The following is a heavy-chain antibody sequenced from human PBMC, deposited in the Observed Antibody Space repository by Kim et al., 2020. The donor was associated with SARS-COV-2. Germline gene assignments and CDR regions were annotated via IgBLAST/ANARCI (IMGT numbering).Heavy chain of an antibody. CDR3: ASRGFGSGSYYVRGGMDV. D-gene: IGHD3-10*01. Sequence: GGSLRLSCAVSGFTFSSYWMHWVRQAPGKGLVWVSRLNADGSSTAYADSVKGRFTISRDNAKNTLYLQMDSLRADDTAVYYCASRGFGSGSYYVRGGMDVWGQGTTVTVSS. V-gene: IGHV3-74*01. J-gene: IGHJ6*02. CDR2: LNADGSST. CDR1: GFTFSSYW.